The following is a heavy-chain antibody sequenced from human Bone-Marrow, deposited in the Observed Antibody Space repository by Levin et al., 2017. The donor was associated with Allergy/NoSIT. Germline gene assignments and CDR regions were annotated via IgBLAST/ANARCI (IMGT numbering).Heavy chain of an antibody. CDR3: AKEYFFFDVSGYFDS. D-gene: IGHD3-9*01. CDR1: GYIFSSSG. CDR2: ISYDGSSQ. V-gene: IGHV3-30*19. J-gene: IGHJ4*02. Sequence: LSLTCAASGYIFSSSGIHWVRPAPGKGLEWVAFISYDGSSQDYLDSVKGRFSVSRDNSKNMVSLQMSSLGAEDTAVYFCAKEYFFFDVSGYFDSWGQGNLVSVSA.